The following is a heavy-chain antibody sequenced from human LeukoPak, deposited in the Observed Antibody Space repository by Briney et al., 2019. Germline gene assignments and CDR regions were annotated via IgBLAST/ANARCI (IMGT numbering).Heavy chain of an antibody. J-gene: IGHJ2*01. CDR3: ARGPAGDYYDSSGYTNWYFDL. D-gene: IGHD3-22*01. V-gene: IGHV4-4*07. Sequence: SETLSLTCTVSGGSISSYYWSWIRQPAGKGLEWIGRIYTSGSTNYNPSLKSRVTMSVDTSKNQFSLKLSSVIAADTAVYYCARGPAGDYYDSSGYTNWYFDLWGRGTLVTVSS. CDR2: IYTSGST. CDR1: GGSISSYY.